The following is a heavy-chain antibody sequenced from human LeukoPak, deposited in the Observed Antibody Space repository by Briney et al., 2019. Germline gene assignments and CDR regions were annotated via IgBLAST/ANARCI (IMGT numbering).Heavy chain of an antibody. Sequence: GASVKVSCKASGYTFTNNFMHWVRQAPGQGLEWIGIINPSGDNTWYAQKFQGRVTVTRDMATSTDYLEVSSLRSEDTAVYYCARAHRQLERLGRYYFDYWGQEPWSPSPQ. D-gene: IGHD1-1*01. J-gene: IGHJ4*01. CDR2: INPSGDNT. CDR1: GYTFTNNF. CDR3: ARAHRQLERLGRYYFDY. V-gene: IGHV1-46*01.